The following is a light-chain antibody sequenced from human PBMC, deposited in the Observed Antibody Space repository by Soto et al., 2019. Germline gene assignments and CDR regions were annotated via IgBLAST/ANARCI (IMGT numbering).Light chain of an antibody. Sequence: DIQMTQSPSTLSASVGDRVTITCRASQSISRWLAWYQQKPGKAPNLLIYDASRLQSGVPSRFSGSGSGTEFTLTMSSLQTDDFHSYYCHHGESFGQGTKVEIK. J-gene: IGKJ1*01. CDR2: DAS. V-gene: IGKV1-5*01. CDR1: QSISRW. CDR3: HHGES.